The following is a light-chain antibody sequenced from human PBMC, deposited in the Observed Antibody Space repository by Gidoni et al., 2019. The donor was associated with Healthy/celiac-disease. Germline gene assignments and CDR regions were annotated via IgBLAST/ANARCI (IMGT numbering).Light chain of an antibody. V-gene: IGLV2-11*01. CDR2: DVS. CDR3: CSYAGSYVV. Sequence: QRAMTQPRSVSGSPGQSVTISCTGTSTDVGGHNYVSWYRQNPGKAPKLIIYDVSKRPSGVPDRFSGSKSGNTASLTISGLQAEDESDYFCCSYAGSYVVFGGGTKLTVL. CDR1: STDVGGHNY. J-gene: IGLJ2*01.